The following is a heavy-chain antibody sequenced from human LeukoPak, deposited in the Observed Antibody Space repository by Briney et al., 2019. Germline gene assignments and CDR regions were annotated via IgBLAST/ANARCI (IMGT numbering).Heavy chain of an antibody. J-gene: IGHJ4*02. V-gene: IGHV3-33*01. CDR2: IWYDGSNK. CDR3: ASGYSGYDELDY. CDR1: GFTFSSYS. D-gene: IGHD5-12*01. Sequence: PGGSLRLSCAASGFTFSSYSMHWVRQAPGKGLEWVAVIWYDGSNKYYADSVKGRFTISRDNSKNTLYLQMNSLRAEDTAVYYCASGYSGYDELDYWGQGTLVTVSS.